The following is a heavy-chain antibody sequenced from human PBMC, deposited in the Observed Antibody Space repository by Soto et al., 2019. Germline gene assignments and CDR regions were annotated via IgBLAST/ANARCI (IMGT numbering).Heavy chain of an antibody. Sequence: QVQLQESGPGLVKPSGTLSLTCAVSGGSISSSNWWSWVSQPPGKGLEWIGEIYNSGSTNYNPSLKSRVSITVDKSNNQFSLTLSSVTAADTAVYYCARVSGSSYYGMDVWGQGNTVTVSS. J-gene: IGHJ6*02. CDR1: GGSISSSNW. V-gene: IGHV4-4*02. D-gene: IGHD3-10*01. CDR2: IYNSGST. CDR3: ARVSGSSYYGMDV.